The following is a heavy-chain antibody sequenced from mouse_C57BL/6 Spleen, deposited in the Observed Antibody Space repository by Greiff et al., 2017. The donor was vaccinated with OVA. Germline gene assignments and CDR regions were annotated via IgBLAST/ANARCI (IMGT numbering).Heavy chain of an antibody. Sequence: EVQLQQSGTVLARPGASVKMSCKTSGYTFTSYWMHWVKQRPGQGLEWIGAIYPGNSDTSYNQKFKGKAKLTAVTSASTAYMEHSSLTNADAAVYYCTSSATTVHWYFDVWGTGTTVTVSS. CDR1: GYTFTSYW. CDR2: IYPGNSDT. J-gene: IGHJ1*03. CDR3: TSSATTVHWYFDV. D-gene: IGHD1-1*01. V-gene: IGHV1-5*01.